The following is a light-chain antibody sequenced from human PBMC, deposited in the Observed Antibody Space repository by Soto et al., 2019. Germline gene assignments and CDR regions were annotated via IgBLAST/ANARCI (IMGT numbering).Light chain of an antibody. Sequence: IVLTQSPGTLSLSPGDSATLSCRASQSVSSNYLAWYQQKLGLAPRLLIYGASWRATGIPDRFSGSGSGTDFTLTISRLEPEDFAVYYCQQYGNLPYTFGQGTKVDI. CDR1: QSVSSNY. CDR2: GAS. J-gene: IGKJ2*01. CDR3: QQYGNLPYT. V-gene: IGKV3-20*01.